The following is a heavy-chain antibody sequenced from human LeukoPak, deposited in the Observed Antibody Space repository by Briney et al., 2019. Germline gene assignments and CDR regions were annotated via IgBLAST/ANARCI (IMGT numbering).Heavy chain of an antibody. V-gene: IGHV3-20*04. Sequence: GGSLRLSCSASGFSFDHYGMSWVRQAPGKGLEWVSGINWNGGSTGYADSVKGRFTISRDNAKNSLYLQMNSLRGEDTAVYYCARGISMGGSGWYIYYYMDVWGKGTTVTVSS. CDR1: GFSFDHYG. CDR2: INWNGGST. D-gene: IGHD6-19*01. CDR3: ARGISMGGSGWYIYYYMDV. J-gene: IGHJ6*03.